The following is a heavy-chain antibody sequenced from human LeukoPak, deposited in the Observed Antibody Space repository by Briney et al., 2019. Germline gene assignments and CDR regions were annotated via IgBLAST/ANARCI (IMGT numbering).Heavy chain of an antibody. V-gene: IGHV5-51*01. CDR1: GYSFTSYW. CDR2: IYPGDSDT. D-gene: IGHD2-15*01. CDR3: ARLKGEYCSGGSCYFLHFDY. J-gene: IGHJ4*02. Sequence: GESLKISCKGSGYSFTSYWICWVRQMPGKGLEWMGIIYPGDSDTRYSPSFQGQVTISADKSISTAYLQWSSLKAPDTAMYYCARLKGEYCSGGSCYFLHFDYWGQGTLVTVSS.